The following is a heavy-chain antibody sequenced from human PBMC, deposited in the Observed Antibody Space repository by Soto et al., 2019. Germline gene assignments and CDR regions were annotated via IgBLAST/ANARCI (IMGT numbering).Heavy chain of an antibody. D-gene: IGHD1-1*01. J-gene: IGHJ6*02. CDR3: TRDFQGPLDYGMDV. Sequence: LRLSCADSGFTFSSYWMSWVRQAPGQGLEWVANVKYDGSQTYYVGSVKGRFTISRDNAKNSLYLQMNSLRAEDTAVYYCTRDFQGPLDYGMDVWGQGTTVTVSS. CDR2: VKYDGSQT. CDR1: GFTFSSYW. V-gene: IGHV3-7*01.